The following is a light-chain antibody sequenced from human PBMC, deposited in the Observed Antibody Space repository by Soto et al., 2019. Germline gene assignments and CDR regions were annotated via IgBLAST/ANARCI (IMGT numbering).Light chain of an antibody. Sequence: QSVLTQPASVSGSPGQSITISCTGTSSDVGGYNYVSWYQQHPGNAPKLMIYDVSNRPSGVSNRFSGSKSGNTASLTISGLQAEDEADYYCSSYTSSSPWVFGTGTKLTVL. J-gene: IGLJ1*01. V-gene: IGLV2-14*01. CDR1: SSDVGGYNY. CDR2: DVS. CDR3: SSYTSSSPWV.